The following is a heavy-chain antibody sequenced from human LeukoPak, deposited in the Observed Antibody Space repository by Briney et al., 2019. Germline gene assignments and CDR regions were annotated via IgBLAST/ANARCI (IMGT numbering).Heavy chain of an antibody. J-gene: IGHJ4*02. CDR1: GFTFSYYA. CDR2: LNADGNSI. CDR3: ARAPNTVTALDY. Sequence: PGGSLRLSCAASGFTFSYYAMHWVRQAPGKGLVWVSRLNADGNSITYADSVRGRFTISRDNAKNLVYLQMNSLRVEDTAFYYCARAPNTVTALDYWGQGALVTVSS. D-gene: IGHD4-17*01. V-gene: IGHV3-74*01.